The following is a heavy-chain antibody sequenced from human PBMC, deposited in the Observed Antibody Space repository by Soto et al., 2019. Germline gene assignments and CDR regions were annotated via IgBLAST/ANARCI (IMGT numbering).Heavy chain of an antibody. CDR1: GFTFSSYA. J-gene: IGHJ5*02. D-gene: IGHD3-10*01. CDR2: ISGSGGST. V-gene: IGHV3-23*01. Sequence: EVQLLESGGGLVQPGGSLRLSCAASGFTFSSYAMSWVRQSPGKGLEWVSAISGSGGSTYYADSVKGRFTISRDNSKNTLYLQMNSLRAEDTAVYYCAKHLVWFGELVSWFDPWGQGTLVTVSS. CDR3: AKHLVWFGELVSWFDP.